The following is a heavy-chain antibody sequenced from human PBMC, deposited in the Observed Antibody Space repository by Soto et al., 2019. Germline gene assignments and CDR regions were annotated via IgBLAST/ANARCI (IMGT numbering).Heavy chain of an antibody. CDR3: ARYPIWSGWTDAFDI. CDR2: INHSGST. Sequence: SETLSLTCAVYGGSFSGYYWSWIRQPPGKGLEWIGEINHSGSTNYNPSLKSRVTISVDTSKNQFSLKLSSVTAADTAVYYCARYPIWSGWTDAFDIWGQGTMVTVSS. CDR1: GGSFSGYY. V-gene: IGHV4-34*01. D-gene: IGHD3-3*01. J-gene: IGHJ3*02.